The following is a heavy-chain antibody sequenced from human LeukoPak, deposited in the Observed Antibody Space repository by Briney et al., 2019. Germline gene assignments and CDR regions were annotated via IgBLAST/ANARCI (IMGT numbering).Heavy chain of an antibody. D-gene: IGHD3-10*01. V-gene: IGHV3-30-3*01. CDR2: ISYDGSNK. Sequence: GGSLRLSCAASGFTFSSYAMHWVRQAPGKGLEWVAVISYDGSNKYYADSVKGRFTISRDNSKNTLYLQMNSLRAEDTAVYYCARDDLYYYGSGSFRHDYWGQGTLVTVSS. CDR3: ARDDLYYYGSGSFRHDY. CDR1: GFTFSSYA. J-gene: IGHJ4*02.